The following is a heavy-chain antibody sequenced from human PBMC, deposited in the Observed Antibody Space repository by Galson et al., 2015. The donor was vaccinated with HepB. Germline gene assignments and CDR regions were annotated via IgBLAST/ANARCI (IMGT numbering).Heavy chain of an antibody. V-gene: IGHV3-21*01. CDR2: ISSSSSYI. Sequence: SLRLSCAASGFTFSSYSMNWVRQAPGKGLEWVSSISSSSSYIYYADSVKGRFTISRDNAKNSLYLQMNSLRAEDTAVYYCARESVTTSYYYYGMDVWGQGTTVTVSS. D-gene: IGHD4-17*01. J-gene: IGHJ6*02. CDR1: GFTFSSYS. CDR3: ARESVTTSYYYYGMDV.